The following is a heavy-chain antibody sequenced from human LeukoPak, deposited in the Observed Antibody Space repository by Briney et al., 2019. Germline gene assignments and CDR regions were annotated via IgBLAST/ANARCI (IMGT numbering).Heavy chain of an antibody. V-gene: IGHV3-48*01. CDR1: GFTFSSYE. CDR3: ARGDCSGGSCYLSLTTIDY. J-gene: IGHJ4*02. D-gene: IGHD2-15*01. Sequence: GGSLRLSCAASGFTFSSYEMNWVRQAPGKGLEWVSYISSSSNTIYYADSVKGRFTISRDNAKNSLYLQMNSLRAEDTAVYYCARGDCSGGSCYLSLTTIDYWGQGTLVTVSS. CDR2: ISSSSNTI.